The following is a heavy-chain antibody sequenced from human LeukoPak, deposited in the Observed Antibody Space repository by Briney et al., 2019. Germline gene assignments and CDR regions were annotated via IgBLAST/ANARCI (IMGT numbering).Heavy chain of an antibody. Sequence: GGSLRLSCAASGFTVSSNYMSWVREAPGKGLKWVSVIYSGGSTYYADSVKGRFTISRDNSKNTLYLQMNSLRAEDTAVYYCARSWYDSSGYDDYWGQGTLVTVSS. CDR2: IYSGGST. CDR1: GFTVSSNY. J-gene: IGHJ4*02. CDR3: ARSWYDSSGYDDY. V-gene: IGHV3-53*01. D-gene: IGHD3-22*01.